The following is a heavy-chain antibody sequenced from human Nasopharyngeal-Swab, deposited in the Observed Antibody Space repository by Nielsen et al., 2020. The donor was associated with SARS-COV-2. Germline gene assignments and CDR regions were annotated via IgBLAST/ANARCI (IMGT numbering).Heavy chain of an antibody. Sequence: WIRQPPGKGLEWIGSIYYSGSTYYNPSLKSRVTISVDTSKNQFSLKLSSVTAADTAVYYCARGKFNILTGAAAFDIWGQGTMVTVSS. V-gene: IGHV4-39*01. J-gene: IGHJ3*02. CDR3: ARGKFNILTGAAAFDI. CDR2: IYYSGST. D-gene: IGHD3-9*01.